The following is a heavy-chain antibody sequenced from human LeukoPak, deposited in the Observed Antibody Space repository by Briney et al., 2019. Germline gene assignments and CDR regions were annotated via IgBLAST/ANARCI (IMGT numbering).Heavy chain of an antibody. CDR1: GYTFTSYG. Sequence: ASVKVSCKASGYTFTSYGISWVRQAPGQGLEWMGWISAYNGNTNYAQKLQGRVTMTTDTSTSTAYMELRSLRSDDTAVYYCARVSGSYWGHYYFYYMDVWGKGTTVTVSS. CDR3: ARVSGSYWGHYYFYYMDV. J-gene: IGHJ6*03. CDR2: ISAYNGNT. D-gene: IGHD1-26*01. V-gene: IGHV1-18*01.